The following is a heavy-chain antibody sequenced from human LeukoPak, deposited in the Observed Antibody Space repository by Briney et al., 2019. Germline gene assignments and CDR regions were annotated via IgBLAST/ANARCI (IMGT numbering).Heavy chain of an antibody. CDR1: GYSFVLYG. J-gene: IGHJ4*02. D-gene: IGHD4-17*01. V-gene: IGHV1-18*03. CDR2: ISGSTGDT. Sequence: GASVKVSCKAPGYSFVLYGISWVRQAPGEGPEWMGWISGSTGDTNYAQKFQGRVTMTADTSSSTAYMELRSLRLDDMAVYYCARDENYGIFFNVDYWGQGTLVTVSS. CDR3: ARDENYGIFFNVDY.